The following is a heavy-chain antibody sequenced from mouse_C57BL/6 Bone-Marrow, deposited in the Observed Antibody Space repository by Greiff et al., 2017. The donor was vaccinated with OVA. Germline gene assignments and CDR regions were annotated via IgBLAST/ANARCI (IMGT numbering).Heavy chain of an antibody. J-gene: IGHJ4*01. CDR2: INPNNGGT. V-gene: IGHV1-26*01. D-gene: IGHD2-4*01. Sequence: VQLQQSGPELVKPGASVKISCKASGYTFTDYYMNWVKQSHGKSLEWIGDINPNNGGTSYNQKFKGKATLTVDKSSSTAYMELRSLTSEDSAVYYCASYDYDEVMDYWGQGTSVTVSS. CDR3: ASYDYDEVMDY. CDR1: GYTFTDYY.